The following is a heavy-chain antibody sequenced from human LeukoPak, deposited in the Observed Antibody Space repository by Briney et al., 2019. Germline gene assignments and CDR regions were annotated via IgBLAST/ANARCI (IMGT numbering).Heavy chain of an antibody. D-gene: IGHD6-13*01. CDR3: ARAFRAGTRYYYGMDV. CDR2: INPNSGGT. Sequence: ASVKVSCKASGYTFTGYYMHWVRQAPGQGLEWMGWINPNSGGTNYAQKFQGRVTMTRDTSISTAYMELGRLRSDDTAVYYCARAFRAGTRYYYGMDVWGQGTTVTVSS. J-gene: IGHJ6*02. CDR1: GYTFTGYY. V-gene: IGHV1-2*02.